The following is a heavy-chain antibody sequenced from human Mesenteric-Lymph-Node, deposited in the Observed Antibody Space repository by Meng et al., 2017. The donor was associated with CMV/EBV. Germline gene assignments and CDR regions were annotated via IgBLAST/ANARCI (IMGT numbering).Heavy chain of an antibody. D-gene: IGHD3-22*01. CDR1: GFTFSSYW. J-gene: IGHJ4*02. CDR3: AKFRDYYDSSGYYSRGYFDY. V-gene: IGHV3-7*03. Sequence: GGSLRLSRAASGFTFSSYWMTWVRQAPGKGLEWVANIKQDGSEKYYVDSVKGRFTISRDNAKNSLYLQMNSLRAEDTALYYCAKFRDYYDSSGYYSRGYFDYWGQGTLVTVSS. CDR2: IKQDGSEK.